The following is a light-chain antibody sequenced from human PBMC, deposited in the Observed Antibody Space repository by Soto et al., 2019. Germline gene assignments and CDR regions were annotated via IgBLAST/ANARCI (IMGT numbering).Light chain of an antibody. CDR1: SGHSSYA. V-gene: IGLV4-69*01. J-gene: IGLJ1*01. Sequence: QLVLTQSPSASASLGASVKLTCTLSSGHSSYAIAWHQQQPEKGPRYLMKVNSDGSHTTGDGIPDRFSGSSSGAERYLIISSLQSEDEADYSCQTWGTGINYVFGTGTKVTVL. CDR3: QTWGTGINYV. CDR2: VNSDGSH.